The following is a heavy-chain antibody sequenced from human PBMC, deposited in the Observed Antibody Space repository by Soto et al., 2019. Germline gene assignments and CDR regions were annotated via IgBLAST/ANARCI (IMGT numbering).Heavy chain of an antibody. CDR3: AREGYHYGLDS. CDR2: TYTGGNT. Sequence: EVQLVETGGGLIQPGGSLSLSCAASGFSINSKYMTWVRQAPGKGMEWVSLTYTGGNTLYADSVKGRFTVARDMSTNTLFLQMDSLRADDTAIYYCAREGYHYGLDSWGQGSLVAGSS. J-gene: IGHJ4*02. CDR1: GFSINSKY. D-gene: IGHD4-17*01. V-gene: IGHV3-53*02.